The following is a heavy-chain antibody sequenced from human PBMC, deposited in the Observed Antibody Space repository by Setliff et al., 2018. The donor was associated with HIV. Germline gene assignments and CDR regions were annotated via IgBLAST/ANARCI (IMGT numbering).Heavy chain of an antibody. J-gene: IGHJ5*01. CDR2: TWADGIKK. D-gene: IGHD2-2*01. CDR3: ARDNDYSSHYSWFDF. Sequence: GGSLRLSCSTSGFTFSFYGIHWVRQGPGKGLEWVAVTWADGIKKFYAESVKGRFTVSRDTSENTVYLQMNSLRAEDSAVYYCARDNDYSSHYSWFDFWGQGTLVTVSS. V-gene: IGHV3-33*01. CDR1: GFTFSFYG.